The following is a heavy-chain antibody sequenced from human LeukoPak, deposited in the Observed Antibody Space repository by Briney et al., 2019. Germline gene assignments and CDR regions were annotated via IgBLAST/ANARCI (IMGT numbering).Heavy chain of an antibody. CDR1: GFTFSRYG. J-gene: IGHJ6*02. CDR3: AKDRSSGWYGRDYYYYGMDV. V-gene: IGHV3-30*18. Sequence: GGSLRLSCAASGFTFSRYGMHWVRQAPGKGLEWVAVISYDGSNKYYADSVKGRFTISRDNSKNTLYLQMNSLRAEDTAVYYCAKDRSSGWYGRDYYYYGMDVWGQGTTVTVSS. CDR2: ISYDGSNK. D-gene: IGHD6-19*01.